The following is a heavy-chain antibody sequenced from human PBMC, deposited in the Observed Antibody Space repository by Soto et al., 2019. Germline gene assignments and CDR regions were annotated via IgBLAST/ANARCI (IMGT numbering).Heavy chain of an antibody. CDR3: ASLRQYDILTGYNPTHFDY. J-gene: IGHJ4*02. CDR2: IYYSGST. D-gene: IGHD3-9*01. V-gene: IGHV4-61*01. Sequence: SSETLSLTCTVSGGSVSSASYYWSWIRQPPGKGLEWIGYIYYSGSTNYNPSLKSRVTISVDTSKTQFSLNLNSVTAADTAVYYCASLRQYDILTGYNPTHFDYWGQGTLVTVSS. CDR1: GGSVSSASYY.